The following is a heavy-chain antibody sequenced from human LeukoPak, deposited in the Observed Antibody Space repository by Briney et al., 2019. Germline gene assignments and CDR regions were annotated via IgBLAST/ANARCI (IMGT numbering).Heavy chain of an antibody. CDR2: ITKTGSTT. CDR3: GRYFDS. Sequence: PGGSLRLSCAAYGYTFTDHDMVWVRQAPGKGLEWLSTITKTGSTTYCADSVKGRFTISRDNAKNSVFLHMNSLRAEDTAMYYCGRYFDSWGQGTLVTVSS. V-gene: IGHV3-21*06. J-gene: IGHJ4*02. CDR1: GYTFTDHD.